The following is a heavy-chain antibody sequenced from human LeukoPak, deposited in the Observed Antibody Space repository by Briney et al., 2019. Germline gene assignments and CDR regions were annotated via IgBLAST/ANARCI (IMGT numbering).Heavy chain of an antibody. V-gene: IGHV4-61*02. J-gene: IGHJ4*02. CDR2: IYTSGST. CDR3: ARDRPGSYFDY. Sequence: SQTLSLTCTVSGGSISSGSYYWSWIRQPAGKELEWIGRIYTSGSTNYNPSLKSRVTISLDTSKNQFSLKLSSVTAADTAVYYCARDRPGSYFDYWGQGTLVTVSS. CDR1: GGSISSGSYY.